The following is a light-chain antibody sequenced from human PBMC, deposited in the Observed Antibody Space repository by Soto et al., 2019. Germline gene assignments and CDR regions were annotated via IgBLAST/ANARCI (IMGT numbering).Light chain of an antibody. Sequence: SYELTQSPSVSVAPGQTVTITCGGSSIGSKSAHWYQQEPGQAPVLVVYDDSDRRSGIPERFSGSNSGNTATLTITRVEAGDEADYHCQVWDTRSEHYVFGPGTKVTVL. J-gene: IGLJ1*01. CDR3: QVWDTRSEHYV. CDR2: DDS. CDR1: SIGSKS. V-gene: IGLV3-21*02.